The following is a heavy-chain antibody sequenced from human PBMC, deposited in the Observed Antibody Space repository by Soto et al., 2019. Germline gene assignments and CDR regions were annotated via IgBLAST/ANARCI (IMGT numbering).Heavy chain of an antibody. Sequence: QVQLQESGPGLVKPSETLSLTCTVSGGSMNTNYWTWIRQPPGKALEWIGQIHFSVSTNYNPSLMSRVAISVDTSTNRFSLTMTSVTASDTAVYYCARVGRAWYGVFDWGQGTLVTVSS. CDR3: ARVGRAWYGVFD. V-gene: IGHV4-59*01. D-gene: IGHD6-19*01. CDR2: IHFSVST. CDR1: GGSMNTNY. J-gene: IGHJ4*02.